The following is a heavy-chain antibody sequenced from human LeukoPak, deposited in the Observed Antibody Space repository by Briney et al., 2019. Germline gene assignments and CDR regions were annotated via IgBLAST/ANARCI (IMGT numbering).Heavy chain of an antibody. J-gene: IGHJ4*02. V-gene: IGHV3-7*01. CDR3: ARPKGKQLLTYFDY. CDR1: GFTFSSYW. CDR2: IKQDGSEK. Sequence: GGSLRLSCAASGFTFSSYWVSWVRQAPGEGREWVANIKQDGSEKYYVDSVKGRFTISRDNAKNSLYLQMNSLRAEDTAVSYCARPKGKQLLTYFDYWGQGTLVTVSS. D-gene: IGHD2-2*01.